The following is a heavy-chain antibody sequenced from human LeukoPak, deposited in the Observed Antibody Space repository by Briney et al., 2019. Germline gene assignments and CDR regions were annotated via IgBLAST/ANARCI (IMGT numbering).Heavy chain of an antibody. CDR3: TRDLPGRYFDSSGYFYPYYFDY. CDR2: IIVYNGNT. V-gene: IGHV1-18*01. J-gene: IGHJ4*02. D-gene: IGHD3-22*01. Sequence: ASVKVSCKASGYTFTSYGISWVRQAPGQGLEWMGWIIVYNGNTEYSQKLQGRVTMTTDTSTDTAYMELRSLRSDDTAMYFCTRDLPGRYFDSSGYFYPYYFDYWGQGTLVTVSS. CDR1: GYTFTSYG.